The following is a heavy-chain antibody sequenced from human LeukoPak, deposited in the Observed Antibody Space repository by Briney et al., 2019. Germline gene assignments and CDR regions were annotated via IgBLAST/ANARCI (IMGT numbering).Heavy chain of an antibody. CDR1: GFTLSSSG. Sequence: GESLRLSCRASGFTLSSSGMHWVRQAPGKGLEWVSYIWYDGSNKYYPDSVKGRFTISRDNSKNTLYLQMDSLRAEDTALYFRARTDTLERGPIIDPLDYWGQGTLVTVSS. V-gene: IGHV3-33*01. D-gene: IGHD3-9*01. CDR2: IWYDGSNK. CDR3: ARTDTLERGPIIDPLDY. J-gene: IGHJ4*02.